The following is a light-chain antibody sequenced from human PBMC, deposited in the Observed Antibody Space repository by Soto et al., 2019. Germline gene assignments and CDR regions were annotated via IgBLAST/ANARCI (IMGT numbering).Light chain of an antibody. CDR1: SSDVGTYDY. V-gene: IGLV2-14*01. CDR2: EVT. Sequence: QSVLTQPASVSGSPGQSITISCTGTSSDVGTYDYVSWYQQHPGKAPKLIIYEVTNRPSGVSNRFAGSKSANTAYLTISGLQAEDEADYYCSSYTSSSTLYVFGTGTKVTAL. CDR3: SSYTSSSTLYV. J-gene: IGLJ1*01.